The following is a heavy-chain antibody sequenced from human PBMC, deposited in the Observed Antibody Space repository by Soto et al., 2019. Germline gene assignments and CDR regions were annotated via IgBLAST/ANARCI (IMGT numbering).Heavy chain of an antibody. V-gene: IGHV3-30*18. D-gene: IGHD6-25*01. CDR2: ISYDGSNK. CDR1: GFTFSNYG. CDR3: AKDLHSSGWAAYNFDY. Sequence: GGSMRLSCAASGFTFSNYGMHWVRQAPGKGLEWVALISYDGSNKYYTDSVKGRFTISRDNTKNTLYLQMNSLRAEDSAVYYCAKDLHSSGWAAYNFDYWGQGTLVTVSS. J-gene: IGHJ4*02.